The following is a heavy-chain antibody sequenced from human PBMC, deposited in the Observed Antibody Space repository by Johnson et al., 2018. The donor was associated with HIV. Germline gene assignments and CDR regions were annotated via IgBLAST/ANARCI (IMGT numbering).Heavy chain of an antibody. V-gene: IGHV3-20*04. CDR1: GFTFDDYG. CDR3: AKVSRYDAFDI. CDR2: ITWDGSST. J-gene: IGHJ3*02. Sequence: VQLVESGGGVVRPGGSLRLSCAASGFTFDDYGMHWVRQAPGKGPEWVSFITWDGSSTYSADSVKGRFTISRDNSKNTLYLQMNSLRAEDTAVYYCAKVSRYDAFDIWGQGTMVTVSS. D-gene: IGHD3-16*02.